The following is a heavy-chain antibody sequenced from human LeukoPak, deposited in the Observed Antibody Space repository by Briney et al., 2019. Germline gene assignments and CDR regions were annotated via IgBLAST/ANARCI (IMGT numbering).Heavy chain of an antibody. CDR3: AKDIAQGYTFGSIEQDY. CDR2: ISESGSGT. V-gene: IGHV3-23*01. D-gene: IGHD5-18*01. CDR1: GLTFSRYA. J-gene: IGHJ4*02. Sequence: QTGGSLRLSCAVSGLTFSRYAMSWVRQAPVKGLEWVSAISESGSGTYYADSVKGRFTISRDNSKDTLSLQMNSLRAEDTAVYYCAKDIAQGYTFGSIEQDYWGQGTLVTVSS.